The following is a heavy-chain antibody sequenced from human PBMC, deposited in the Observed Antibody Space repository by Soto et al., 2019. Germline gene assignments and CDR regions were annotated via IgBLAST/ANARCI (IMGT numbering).Heavy chain of an antibody. V-gene: IGHV3-23*01. Sequence: GGSLRLSCAASGFTFASFAMTWVRQAPGKGLEWVSAISGSGGTTYYADSVKGRFTISRDNSTNTLYLQMNSLRAEDTAVYYCAKKGCNGPYCDDYFYFMDVWGKGTTVTVSS. CDR2: ISGSGGTT. D-gene: IGHD2-15*01. CDR1: GFTFASFA. CDR3: AKKGCNGPYCDDYFYFMDV. J-gene: IGHJ6*03.